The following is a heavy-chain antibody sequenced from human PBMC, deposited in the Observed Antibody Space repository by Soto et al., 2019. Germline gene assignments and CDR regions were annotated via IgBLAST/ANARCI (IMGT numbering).Heavy chain of an antibody. Sequence: LKISCKGSGYSFTSYWISWVRQMPGKGLEWMGRIDPSDSYTNYSPSFQGHVTISADKSISTAYLQWSSLKASDTAMYYCARQARIQPVRDYWGQGSLVTVSS. CDR2: IDPSDSYT. D-gene: IGHD5-18*01. CDR3: ARQARIQPVRDY. V-gene: IGHV5-10-1*01. CDR1: GYSFTSYW. J-gene: IGHJ4*02.